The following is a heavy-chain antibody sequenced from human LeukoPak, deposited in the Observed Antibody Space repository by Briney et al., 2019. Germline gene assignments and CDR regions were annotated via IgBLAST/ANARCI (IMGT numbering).Heavy chain of an antibody. Sequence: SQTLSLTCAISGDSVSSTSAAWNWIRQSPSRCLEWLGMTYYRSKWYNDYAVSVKSRITINPDTSKNQFSLQLNSVTPEDTAVYYCARLQKDSGSYYHFDYWGQGTLVTVSS. CDR3: ARLQKDSGSYYHFDY. CDR1: GDSVSSTSAA. D-gene: IGHD1-26*01. J-gene: IGHJ4*02. V-gene: IGHV6-1*01. CDR2: TYYRSKWYN.